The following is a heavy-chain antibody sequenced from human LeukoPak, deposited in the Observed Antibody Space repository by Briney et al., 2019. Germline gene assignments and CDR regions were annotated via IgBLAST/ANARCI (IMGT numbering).Heavy chain of an antibody. D-gene: IGHD5-18*01. CDR3: AKGDKPVIAMVKFDY. V-gene: IGHV3-30*04. J-gene: IGHJ4*02. CDR1: GFTFSSYA. CDR2: ISYDGSNK. Sequence: GGSLRLSCAASGFTFSSYAMHWVRQAPGKGLEWVAVISYDGSNKYYADSVKGRFTISRDNSKNTLYLQMNSLRAEDTAVYYCAKGDKPVIAMVKFDYWGQGTLVTVSS.